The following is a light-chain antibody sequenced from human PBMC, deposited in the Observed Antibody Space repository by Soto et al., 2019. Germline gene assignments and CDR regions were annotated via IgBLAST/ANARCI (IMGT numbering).Light chain of an antibody. CDR1: QSLSNNY. J-gene: IGKJ4*01. CDR3: QQYDSSSLT. CDR2: GAS. V-gene: IGKV3-20*01. Sequence: EIVLTQSPATLSLSLGESATLSCRASQSLSNNYLAWYQQKLGQAPRLLISGASTRATGIPDRFSGSGSGTDFTLSISRLEPEDFAVYFCQQYDSSSLTFGGGTKVEIK.